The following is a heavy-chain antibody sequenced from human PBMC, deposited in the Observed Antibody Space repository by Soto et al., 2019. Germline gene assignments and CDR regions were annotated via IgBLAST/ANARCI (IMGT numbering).Heavy chain of an antibody. J-gene: IGHJ4*02. CDR3: ARGDQCSSTACYPYYFDY. Sequence: QVQLQQWGAGLLKPSETLSLTCAVYGGSFSGYYWSWIRQPPGKGLEWIGEINHSGSTNYNPSLKSRVTISVDKSKNQFSLKLSSVTAADTAVYYCARGDQCSSTACYPYYFDYWGQGTLVTVS. V-gene: IGHV4-34*01. CDR2: INHSGST. CDR1: GGSFSGYY. D-gene: IGHD2-2*01.